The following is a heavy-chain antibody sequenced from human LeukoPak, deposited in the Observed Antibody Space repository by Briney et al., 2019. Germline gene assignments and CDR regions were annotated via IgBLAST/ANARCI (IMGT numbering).Heavy chain of an antibody. CDR1: GSSGTTNY. J-gene: IGHJ4*02. Sequence: GSLRLSCAASGSSGTTNYMSWVRQAPGKGLEFVSIVYGGDTTVYADSVKGRFTISRDNSKNTLYLQMNSLRAEDTAIYYCAKASWGGVTTTYFDYWGQGNLVTVSS. CDR2: VYGGDTT. CDR3: AKASWGGVTTTYFDY. D-gene: IGHD3-16*01. V-gene: IGHV3-53*01.